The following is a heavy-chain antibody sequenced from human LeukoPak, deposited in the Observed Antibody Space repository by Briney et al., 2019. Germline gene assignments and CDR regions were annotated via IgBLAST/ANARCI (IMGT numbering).Heavy chain of an antibody. Sequence: GGSLRLSCAASGFTFSSYAMSWARQAPGKGLEWVSVIYSGGGTYYADSVKGRFTISRDNSKNTLYLQMNSLRAEDTAVYYCASSPSGAVRGVMTRDYWGQGTLVTVSS. CDR3: ASSPSGAVRGVMTRDY. J-gene: IGHJ4*02. CDR1: GFTFSSYA. CDR2: IYSGGGT. V-gene: IGHV3-66*01. D-gene: IGHD3-10*01.